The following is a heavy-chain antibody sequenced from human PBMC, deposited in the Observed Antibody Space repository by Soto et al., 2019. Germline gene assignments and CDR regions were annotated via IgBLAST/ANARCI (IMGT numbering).Heavy chain of an antibody. V-gene: IGHV4-30-2*01. CDR1: GGSISSGGYS. Sequence: QLQLQESGSGLVTPSQTLSLTYAVSGGSISSGGYSWSWTRQPPGKGLEWVAYIYHSGSTYYNPSPKGLFTLSVASSKNQCSLKLSSVTAADTAVYYCARVPGPCGQVTLCTFAS. CDR3: ARVPGP. CDR2: IYHSGST. J-gene: IGHJ5*02.